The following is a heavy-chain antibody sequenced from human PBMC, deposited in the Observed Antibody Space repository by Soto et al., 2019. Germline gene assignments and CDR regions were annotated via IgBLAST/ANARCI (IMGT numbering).Heavy chain of an antibody. J-gene: IGHJ4*02. D-gene: IGHD6-19*01. Sequence: QVQLVQSGAEVREPGASVKVSCKASGYAFSNYGINWVRQAPGQGLEWMGWINTYNDDTDYAQKLQGRVTMTTDTSTSTDYMERTSLRSDDTAVYYCAREPYSRGWYRRSASPRLDYWGQGTLVTVSS. V-gene: IGHV1-18*01. CDR3: AREPYSRGWYRRSASPRLDY. CDR1: GYAFSNYG. CDR2: INTYNDDT.